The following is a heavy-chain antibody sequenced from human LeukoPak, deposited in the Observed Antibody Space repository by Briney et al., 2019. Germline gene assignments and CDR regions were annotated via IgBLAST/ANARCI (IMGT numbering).Heavy chain of an antibody. CDR1: SGPVS. J-gene: IGHJ4*02. Sequence: SETLSLTCDVQSGPVSWIRQIPGKGLEWLGEINHIGNTNSNPSLESRVTLSVDSSTNDFSLRLKSVTAGDSGVYYCARAKVERRLRFFEWPKVFDQWGQRIRVTVSS. D-gene: IGHD3-3*01. V-gene: IGHV4-34*01. CDR3: ARAKVERRLRFFEWPKVFDQ. CDR2: INHIGNT.